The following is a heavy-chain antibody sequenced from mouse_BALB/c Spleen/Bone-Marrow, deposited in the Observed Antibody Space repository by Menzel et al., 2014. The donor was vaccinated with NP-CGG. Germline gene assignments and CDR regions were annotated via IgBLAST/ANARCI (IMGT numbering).Heavy chain of an antibody. CDR3: ARRGNYGAMDY. CDR1: GYTFTSRW. J-gene: IGHJ4*01. Sequence: LVESGAELVKPGASVKLSCKASGYTFTSRWMHWVKQRPGQGLEWIGEINPSNGRSNYNEKFKSKATLTVDKSSGTAYMQLSSLTSEDSAVYYCARRGNYGAMDYWGQGTSVTVSS. CDR2: INPSNGRS. V-gene: IGHV1S81*02. D-gene: IGHD2-1*01.